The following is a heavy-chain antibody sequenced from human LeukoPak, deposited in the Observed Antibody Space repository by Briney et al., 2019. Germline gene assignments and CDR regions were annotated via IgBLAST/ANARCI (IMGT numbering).Heavy chain of an antibody. Sequence: ASVKVSCKASEYTFTGYYMHWVRQAPGQGLEWMGWINPNSGGTNYAQKFQGRVTMTRDTSISTAYMELSRLRSDDTAVYYCATLSAGYGEGSDYWGQGTLVTVSS. CDR3: ATLSAGYGEGSDY. V-gene: IGHV1-2*02. J-gene: IGHJ4*02. D-gene: IGHD4-17*01. CDR2: INPNSGGT. CDR1: EYTFTGYY.